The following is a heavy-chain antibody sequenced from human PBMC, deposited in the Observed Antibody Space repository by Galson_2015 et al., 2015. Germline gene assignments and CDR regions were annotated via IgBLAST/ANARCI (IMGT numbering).Heavy chain of an antibody. D-gene: IGHD4-23*01. V-gene: IGHV1-2*04. Sequence: SVKLSCTASGYTFTGYSMHWVRQAPGQGLEWMAGINSNGGGTYYAQKFQGWITMTRDTSISTAYMEMSRLRADDTVVYYCARATVETSFYWYFDLWGRGTLVTVSS. J-gene: IGHJ2*01. CDR2: INSNGGGT. CDR3: ARATVETSFYWYFDL. CDR1: GYTFTGYS.